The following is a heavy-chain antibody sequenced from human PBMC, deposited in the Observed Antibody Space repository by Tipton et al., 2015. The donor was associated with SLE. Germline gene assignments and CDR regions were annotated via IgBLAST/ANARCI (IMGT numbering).Heavy chain of an antibody. V-gene: IGHV1-18*04. J-gene: IGHJ4*02. Sequence: QLVQSGPEVKNPGASVKVSCKASGYTFIGYYINWVRQAPGQGLEWMGWISAYNGNTNYAQKLQGRVTMTSDTSTSTAYMELRSLRSDDTAIYYCARVRVDTAMGVFDFWGQGTLVTVSS. CDR2: ISAYNGNT. D-gene: IGHD5-18*01. CDR1: GYTFIGYY. CDR3: ARVRVDTAMGVFDF.